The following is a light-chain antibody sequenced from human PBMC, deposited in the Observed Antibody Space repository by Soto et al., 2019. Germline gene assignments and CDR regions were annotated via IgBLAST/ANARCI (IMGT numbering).Light chain of an antibody. V-gene: IGKV3-15*01. CDR2: GAS. CDR3: QQYNNWLPDRT. J-gene: IGKJ1*01. CDR1: QSVSSN. Sequence: EIVMTQSPATLSVSPGERATLSCRASQSVSSNLAWYQQKPGQAPRLLIYGASTRATGIPARFSGSGSGTEFTLTISSLQSEDFAIYFCQQYNNWLPDRTFGQGTKVEI.